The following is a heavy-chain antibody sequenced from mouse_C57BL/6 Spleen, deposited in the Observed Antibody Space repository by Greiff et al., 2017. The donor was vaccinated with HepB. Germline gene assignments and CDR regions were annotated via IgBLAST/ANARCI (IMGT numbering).Heavy chain of an antibody. J-gene: IGHJ1*03. CDR3: ARKMDYGNLYWYFDV. CDR1: GYTFTSYW. V-gene: IGHV1-53*01. Sequence: QVHVKQPGTELVKPGASVKLSCKASGYTFTSYWMHWVKQRPGQGLEWIGNINPSNGGTNYNEKFKSKATLTVDKSSSTAYMQLSSLTSEDSAVYYCARKMDYGNLYWYFDVWGTGTTVTVSS. D-gene: IGHD2-1*01. CDR2: INPSNGGT.